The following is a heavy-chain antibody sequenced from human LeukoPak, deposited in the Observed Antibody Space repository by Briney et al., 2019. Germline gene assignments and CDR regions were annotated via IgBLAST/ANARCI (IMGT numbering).Heavy chain of an antibody. CDR2: ISSGGSTI. V-gene: IGHV3-48*03. J-gene: IGHJ4*02. CDR3: ARDLAWGAFDY. Sequence: QPGGSLRLSCAASGFTFSSYEMNWVRQAPGKGLEWVSYISSGGSTIYYADSVRGRFTISRDNAKNSLYLQMNSLRVEDTAVYYCARDLAWGAFDYWGQGILVAVSS. D-gene: IGHD7-27*01. CDR1: GFTFSSYE.